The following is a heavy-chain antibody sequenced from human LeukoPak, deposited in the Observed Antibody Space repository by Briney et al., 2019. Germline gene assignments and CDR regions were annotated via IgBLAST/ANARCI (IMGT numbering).Heavy chain of an antibody. J-gene: IGHJ5*02. Sequence: PGGSLRLSCAASGFTFSSYSMNWVRQAPGKGLEWVSSISSSSSYIYYADSVKGRFTISRDNAKNSLYLQMNSLRAEDTAVYYCARADSGSGFLDPWGQGTLVTVSS. V-gene: IGHV3-21*01. CDR1: GFTFSSYS. D-gene: IGHD3-22*01. CDR2: ISSSSSYI. CDR3: ARADSGSGFLDP.